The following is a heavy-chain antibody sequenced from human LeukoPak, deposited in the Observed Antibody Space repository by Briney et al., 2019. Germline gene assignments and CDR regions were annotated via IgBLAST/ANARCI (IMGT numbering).Heavy chain of an antibody. J-gene: IGHJ4*02. CDR3: AKDLSGWYSSGWSYESAY. CDR1: GFTFSSYA. V-gene: IGHV3-23*01. D-gene: IGHD6-19*01. CDR2: ISGSGGST. Sequence: GGSLRLSCAASGFTFSSYAMSWVRQAPGKGLEWVSGISGSGGSTYYADSVKGRFTISRDNSKNTLYLQMNTLRAEDTAVYYCAKDLSGWYSSGWSYESAYWGQGTLVTVSS.